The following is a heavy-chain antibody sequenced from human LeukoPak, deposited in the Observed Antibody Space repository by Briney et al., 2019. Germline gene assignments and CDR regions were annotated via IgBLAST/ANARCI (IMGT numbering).Heavy chain of an antibody. D-gene: IGHD3-16*01. V-gene: IGHV3-30*18. Sequence: GGSLRLSCAASGFTFSSYGMHWVRQAPGKGLEWVAVISYDGTNKYNADSVKGRFTISRDNSKNTLYLQMNSLRAEDTAVYYCAKDYDYSTTYYYYGMDVWGQGTTVTVSS. CDR1: GFTFSSYG. J-gene: IGHJ6*02. CDR3: AKDYDYSTTYYYYGMDV. CDR2: ISYDGTNK.